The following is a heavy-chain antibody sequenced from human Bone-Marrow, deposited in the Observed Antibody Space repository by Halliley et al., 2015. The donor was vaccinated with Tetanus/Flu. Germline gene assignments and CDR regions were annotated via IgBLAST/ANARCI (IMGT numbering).Heavy chain of an antibody. D-gene: IGHD2-15*01. CDR2: IDPVDPYT. J-gene: IGHJ5*02. V-gene: IGHV5-10-1*01. Sequence: MGRIDPVDPYTNYSPSFEGHVPISVDKSINTAYLQWSSLKASDSAIYFCARHRSTASISGFDPWGQGTLVTVSS. CDR3: ARHRSTASISGFDP.